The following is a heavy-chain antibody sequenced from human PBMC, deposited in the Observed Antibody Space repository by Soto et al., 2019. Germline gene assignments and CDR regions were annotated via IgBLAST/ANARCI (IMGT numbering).Heavy chain of an antibody. Sequence: LSLTCIVSGGSISSSSYYWGWIRQPPGKWRGWIGSIYYSGSTSYNPSLKSRVTISVDTSKNQFSLKLSSVTAADTAVFYCARHRARNWFDPWGQGTLVTVSS. D-gene: IGHD6-6*01. V-gene: IGHV4-39*01. CDR3: ARHRARNWFDP. CDR1: GGSISSSSYY. CDR2: IYYSGST. J-gene: IGHJ5*02.